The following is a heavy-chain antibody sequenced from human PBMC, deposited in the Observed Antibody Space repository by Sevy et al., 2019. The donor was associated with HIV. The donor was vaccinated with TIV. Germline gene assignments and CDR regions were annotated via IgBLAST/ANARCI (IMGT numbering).Heavy chain of an antibody. V-gene: IGHV4-59*08. D-gene: IGHD1-26*01. J-gene: IGHJ4*02. CDR1: GGSITSLY. Sequence: SETLSLTCTVSGGSITSLYWNWIRQPPGKGLEWIANIYYNGHINYNPSLKSRFTFSLDTSKNQFSLGLSSVTAADTAMYYCAGENAWGRGYSWGQGTLVTVSS. CDR3: AGENAWGRGYS. CDR2: IYYNGHI.